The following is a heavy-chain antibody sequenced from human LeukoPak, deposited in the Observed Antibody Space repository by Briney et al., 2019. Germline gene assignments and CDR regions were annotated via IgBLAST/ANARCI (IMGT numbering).Heavy chain of an antibody. J-gene: IGHJ4*02. V-gene: IGHV3-23*01. CDR1: GFTFSSYA. D-gene: IGHD2-15*01. CDR2: ISGSGGST. CDR3: AKDMQPTGYCSGGNCYSDY. Sequence: GGSLRLSCAASGFTFSSYAMSWVRQAPGEGLEWVSGISGSGGSTYYADSVTGRFTISRDNSKNTLYLQMNSLRAEDTAVYYCAKDMQPTGYCSGGNCYSDYWGQGTLVTVSS.